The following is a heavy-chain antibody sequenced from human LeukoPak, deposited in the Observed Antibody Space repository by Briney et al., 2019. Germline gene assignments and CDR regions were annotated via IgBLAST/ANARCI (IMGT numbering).Heavy chain of an antibody. D-gene: IGHD3-9*01. CDR3: ARVVYYDILTGHTNYWYFDL. CDR1: GYTFTSYD. V-gene: IGHV1-69*05. CDR2: IVPIFGTA. J-gene: IGHJ2*01. Sequence: GASVKVSCKASGYTFTSYDINWVRQATGQGLEWMGRIVPIFGTANYAQKFQGRVTITTDESTSTAYMELSSLRSEDTAVYYCARVVYYDILTGHTNYWYFDLWGRGTLVTVSS.